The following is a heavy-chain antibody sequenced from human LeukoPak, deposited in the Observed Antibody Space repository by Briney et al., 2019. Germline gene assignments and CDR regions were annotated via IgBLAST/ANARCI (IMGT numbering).Heavy chain of an antibody. CDR1: GGSISSSSYY. CDR3: ARGPPPDFDY. Sequence: SETLSLTCTVSGGSISSSSYYWGWIRQPPGKGLEWIGRIYSSGSTDYNPSLKSRVTMSVDTSKNQFSLKLSSVTAADTAVYYCARGPPPDFDYWGQGTLVTVSS. J-gene: IGHJ4*02. CDR2: IYSSGST. V-gene: IGHV4-39*07.